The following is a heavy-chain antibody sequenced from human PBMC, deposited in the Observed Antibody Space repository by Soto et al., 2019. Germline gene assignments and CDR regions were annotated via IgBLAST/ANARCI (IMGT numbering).Heavy chain of an antibody. J-gene: IGHJ4*02. CDR1: GFTFSSYA. V-gene: IGHV3-23*01. Sequence: GGSLRLSCAASGFTFSSYAMSWVRQAPGKGLEWVSAISGSGGSTYYADSVKGRFTISRDNSKNTLYLQMNSLRAEDTAVYYCAKDLLDGSARIAVAGTLDYWGQGTLVTVSS. CDR2: ISGSGGST. CDR3: AKDLLDGSARIAVAGTLDY. D-gene: IGHD6-19*01.